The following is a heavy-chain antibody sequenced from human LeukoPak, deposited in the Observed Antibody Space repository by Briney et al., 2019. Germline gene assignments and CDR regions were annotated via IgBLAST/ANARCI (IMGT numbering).Heavy chain of an antibody. CDR2: ISYDGSNK. CDR3: ARMGHDFWSGLNHLDAFDI. D-gene: IGHD3-3*01. J-gene: IGHJ3*02. CDR1: GFTFSSYA. V-gene: IGHV3-30-3*01. Sequence: PGRSLRLSCAASGFTFSSYAMHWVRQAPGKGLEWVAVISYDGSNKYYADSVKGRFTISRDNSKNTLYLQMNSLRAEDTAVYYCARMGHDFWSGLNHLDAFDIWGQGTMVTVSS.